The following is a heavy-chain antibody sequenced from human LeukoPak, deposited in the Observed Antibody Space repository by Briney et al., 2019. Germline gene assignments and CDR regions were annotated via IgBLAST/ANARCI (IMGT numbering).Heavy chain of an antibody. CDR1: GFTFSSYW. Sequence: QPGGSLRLSCAASGFTFSSYWIHWVRQAPGKGLEWVSGISWNSGSIGYADSVKGRFTISRDNAKNSLYLQMNSLRAEDTALYYCAKDKSDTPDAFDIWGQGTMVTVSS. V-gene: IGHV3-9*01. J-gene: IGHJ3*02. D-gene: IGHD5-18*01. CDR2: ISWNSGSI. CDR3: AKDKSDTPDAFDI.